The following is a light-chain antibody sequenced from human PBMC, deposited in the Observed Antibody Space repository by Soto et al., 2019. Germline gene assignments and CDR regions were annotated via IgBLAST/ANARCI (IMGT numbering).Light chain of an antibody. CDR3: GTWDSSLSVGV. V-gene: IGLV1-51*01. J-gene: IGLJ3*02. CDR2: DNN. CDR1: SSNIGSSY. Sequence: QSVLTQPPSVSAAPGQKVTISCSGSSSNIGSSYVSWYQKLPGTAPKLLIYDNNKRPSGIADRFSGSKSGTSATLGITGLQTGDEADYYCGTWDSSLSVGVFGGGTKVTVL.